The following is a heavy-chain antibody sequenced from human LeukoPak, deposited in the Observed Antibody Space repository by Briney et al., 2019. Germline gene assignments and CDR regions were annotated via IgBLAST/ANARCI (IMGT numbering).Heavy chain of an antibody. CDR1: GFTFSSYG. V-gene: IGHV3-30*18. CDR3: AKEYYYDSSGYYPSFDY. CDR2: ISYDGSNK. Sequence: TGGSLRLSCAASGFTFSSYGMHWVRQAPGKGLEWVAVISYDGSNKYYADSVKGRFTISRGNSKNTLYLQMNSLRAEDTAVYYCAKEYYYDSSGYYPSFDYWGQGTLVTVSS. J-gene: IGHJ4*02. D-gene: IGHD3-22*01.